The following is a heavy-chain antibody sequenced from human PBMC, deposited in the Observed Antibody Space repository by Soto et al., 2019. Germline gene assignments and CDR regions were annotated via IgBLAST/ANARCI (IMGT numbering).Heavy chain of an antibody. Sequence: QVQLVESGGGVVQPGRSLRLSCAASGFTFSSYGMHWVRQAPGKGLEWVAVISYDGSNKYYADSVKGRFTISRDNSKNTLYLQMNSLRAEDTAVYYCANGYSSSWYLGYFQHWGQGTLVTVSS. CDR3: ANGYSSSWYLGYFQH. CDR1: GFTFSSYG. D-gene: IGHD6-13*01. CDR2: ISYDGSNK. J-gene: IGHJ1*01. V-gene: IGHV3-30*18.